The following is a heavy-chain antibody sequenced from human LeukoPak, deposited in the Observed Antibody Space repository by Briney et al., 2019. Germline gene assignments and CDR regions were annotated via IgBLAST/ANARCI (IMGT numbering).Heavy chain of an antibody. Sequence: SETLSLTCTVSGYSFSSYNYYWRWIPQPPGKELEWITYVDNSGTTKFNSSLKRRVTITPDTSKNQFSLKLSSVTAAETAVYYCARDRRGYYDSSGHFDYWGQGTLVTVSS. CDR1: GYSFSSYNYY. CDR2: VDNSGTT. J-gene: IGHJ4*02. V-gene: IGHV4-61*01. D-gene: IGHD3-22*01. CDR3: ARDRRGYYDSSGHFDY.